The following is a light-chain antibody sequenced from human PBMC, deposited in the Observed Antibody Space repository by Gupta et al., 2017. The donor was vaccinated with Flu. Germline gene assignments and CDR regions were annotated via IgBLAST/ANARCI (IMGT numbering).Light chain of an antibody. Sequence: PSSPSASVGDRVTITCRASQTISNYVNWYQQKPGKAPKVLIYAASTLQTGVPSRFSGSGSGTDFTLTINGLQREDFATYYCQQTDSTPRTFGQGTKVEI. CDR3: QQTDSTPRT. J-gene: IGKJ1*01. V-gene: IGKV1-39*01. CDR1: QTISNY. CDR2: AAS.